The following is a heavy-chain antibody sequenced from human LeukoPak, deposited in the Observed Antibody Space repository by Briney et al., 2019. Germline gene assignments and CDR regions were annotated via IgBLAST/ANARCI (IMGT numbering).Heavy chain of an antibody. J-gene: IGHJ5*02. CDR3: ARGFRRIYCSSTSCYDWFDP. Sequence: PSENLSLTCTVSGGSISSSSYSWGWIRQPPGKGLEWIGSIYYSENTYYNPALKSRITIAVDTSKSQYSLKLSSVTSADTAVYYCARGFRRIYCSSTSCYDWFDPWGQGTLVTVSS. D-gene: IGHD2-2*01. CDR1: GGSISSSSYS. V-gene: IGHV4-39*07. CDR2: IYYSENT.